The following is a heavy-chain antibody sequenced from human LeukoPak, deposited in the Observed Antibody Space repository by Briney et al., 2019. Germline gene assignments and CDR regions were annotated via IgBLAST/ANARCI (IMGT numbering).Heavy chain of an antibody. Sequence: GGSLRLSCAASGFTVSSNYMSWVRQAPGKGLEWVSVIYSGGSTYYADSVKGRFTISRDNSKNTLYLQMNSLRAEDTAVYYCARDHGGDSSGGGDYWGQGTLVTVSS. CDR3: ARDHGGDSSGGGDY. CDR2: IYSGGST. J-gene: IGHJ4*02. D-gene: IGHD3-22*01. CDR1: GFTVSSNY. V-gene: IGHV3-53*01.